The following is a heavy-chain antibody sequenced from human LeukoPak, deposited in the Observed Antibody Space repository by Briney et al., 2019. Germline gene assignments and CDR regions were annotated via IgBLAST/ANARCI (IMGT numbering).Heavy chain of an antibody. CDR1: ESTLSYFW. V-gene: IGHV3-48*04. CDR3: ARGGRLGYCSSTSCSTHAFDI. CDR2: IGSSDSTT. D-gene: IGHD2-2*01. J-gene: IGHJ3*02. Sequence: GGSLRLSCTTSESTLSYFWMNWVRQAPGKGLEWLSYIGSSDSTTHYADSVKGRFTISRDNAKNTLYLQMNSLRAEDTAVYYCARGGRLGYCSSTSCSTHAFDIWGQGTMVTVSS.